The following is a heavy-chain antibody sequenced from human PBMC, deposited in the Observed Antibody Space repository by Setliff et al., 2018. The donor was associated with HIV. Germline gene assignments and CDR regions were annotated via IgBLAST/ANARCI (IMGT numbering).Heavy chain of an antibody. Sequence: NPSETLSLTCNVSGYYFSSGYYWGWIRRPPGKGLEWIGSIHHSGSTYSSLSLRSRVIMLMDTSKNQISLKLSSVTAADTAVYYCARESPNEMISDRGPFDHWGRGTLVTVSS. CDR1: GYYFSSGYY. V-gene: IGHV4-38-2*02. J-gene: IGHJ4*02. CDR3: ARESPNEMISDRGPFDH. D-gene: IGHD1-1*01. CDR2: IHHSGST.